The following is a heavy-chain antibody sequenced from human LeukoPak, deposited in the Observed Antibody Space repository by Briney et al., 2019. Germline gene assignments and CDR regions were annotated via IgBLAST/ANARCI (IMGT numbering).Heavy chain of an antibody. D-gene: IGHD4-17*01. CDR1: GGTFSSYA. J-gene: IGHJ5*02. Sequence: ASVKVSCGASGGTFSSYAISWVRQAPGQGLEWMGGIIPIFGTANYAQKFQGRVTITTDESTSTAYMELSSLRSEDTAVYYCARNDYGNNWFDPWGQGTLVTVSS. V-gene: IGHV1-69*05. CDR3: ARNDYGNNWFDP. CDR2: IIPIFGTA.